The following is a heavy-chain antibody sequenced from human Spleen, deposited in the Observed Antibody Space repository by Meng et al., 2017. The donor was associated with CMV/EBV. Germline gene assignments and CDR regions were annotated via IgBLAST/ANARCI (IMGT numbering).Heavy chain of an antibody. CDR2: IYNSGRT. CDR3: ARDPPVTKFIDYGMDV. Sequence: SETLSLTCTVSGGSISSSYYWNWIRQPPGKGLEWIGYIYNSGRTKYNASLNSRVTISLDTSKNQFSLKLTSVTAADTAVYYCARDPPVTKFIDYGMDVWGQGTTVTVSS. CDR1: GGSISSSYY. D-gene: IGHD4-17*01. J-gene: IGHJ6*02. V-gene: IGHV4-59*01.